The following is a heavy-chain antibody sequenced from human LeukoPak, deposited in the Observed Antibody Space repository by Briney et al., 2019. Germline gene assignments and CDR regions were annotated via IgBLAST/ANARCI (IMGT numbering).Heavy chain of an antibody. J-gene: IGHJ4*02. CDR2: INPNSGGT. CDR1: GYTFTVYY. CDR3: ARDRSRYFDY. D-gene: IGHD6-13*01. V-gene: IGHV1-2*02. Sequence: ASVKVSCKASGYTFTVYYMHWVRQAPERGLEWMGWINPNSGGTNYAQKFQGRVTMTRDTSISTVYMELSGLRSDDTAVYYCARDRSRYFDYWGQGTLVTVSS.